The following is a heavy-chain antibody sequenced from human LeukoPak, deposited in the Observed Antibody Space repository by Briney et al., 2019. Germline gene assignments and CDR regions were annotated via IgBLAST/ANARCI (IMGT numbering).Heavy chain of an antibody. J-gene: IGHJ4*02. CDR1: GFTFSNYA. V-gene: IGHV3-23*01. CDR2: ISASGRNR. Sequence: PGGSLRLSCAASGFTFSNYAMTWVRQAPGKGLELVSVISASGRNRDYADSVKGRFTISRDNAENTLSLLMNSLRAEDTAIYYCAKLDGTGTTPTDYWGQGTLVTVSS. CDR3: AKLDGTGTTPTDY. D-gene: IGHD1-1*01.